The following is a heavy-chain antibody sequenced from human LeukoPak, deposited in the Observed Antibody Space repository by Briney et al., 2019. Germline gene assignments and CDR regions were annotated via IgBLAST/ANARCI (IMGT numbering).Heavy chain of an antibody. V-gene: IGHV1-18*01. Sequence: ASVKVSCKASGYTFTSYGISWVRQAPGQGLEWMGWISAYNGNTNYAQKLQGRVTMTTDTSTSTAYMELRSLRSDDTAVYYCARDGYYHDSSGYTFDYWGQGTLVTVSS. CDR2: ISAYNGNT. J-gene: IGHJ4*02. CDR3: ARDGYYHDSSGYTFDY. CDR1: GYTFTSYG. D-gene: IGHD3-22*01.